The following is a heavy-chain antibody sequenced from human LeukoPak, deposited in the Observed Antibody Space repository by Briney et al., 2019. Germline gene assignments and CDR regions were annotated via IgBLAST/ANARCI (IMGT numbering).Heavy chain of an antibody. Sequence: SGPTLVQPTQTLTLTCTFSGFSLSTSGVGVGWIRQPPGKALEWLALIYWDDDKRYSPSLKRRLTITKDTSKNQVVLTMTNMDPVDTATYYCAHSSYDILTGRYYFDYWGQGTLVTVSS. D-gene: IGHD3-9*01. CDR2: IYWDDDK. V-gene: IGHV2-5*02. J-gene: IGHJ4*02. CDR1: GFSLSTSGVG. CDR3: AHSSYDILTGRYYFDY.